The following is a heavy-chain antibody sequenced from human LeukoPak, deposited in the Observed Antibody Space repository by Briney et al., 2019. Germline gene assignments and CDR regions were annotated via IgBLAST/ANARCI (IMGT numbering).Heavy chain of an antibody. CDR3: ARADYYDSSGYLPNFDY. V-gene: IGHV5-51*01. J-gene: IGHJ4*02. D-gene: IGHD3-22*01. Sequence: GESLKISCKGSGYSFTTYWIGWVRQMPGKGLEWMGIIYPGDSGTRYSPSFQGQVTISADKSISTAYLQWSSLKASDTAMYYCARADYYDSSGYLPNFDYWGQGTLVTVSS. CDR1: GYSFTTYW. CDR2: IYPGDSGT.